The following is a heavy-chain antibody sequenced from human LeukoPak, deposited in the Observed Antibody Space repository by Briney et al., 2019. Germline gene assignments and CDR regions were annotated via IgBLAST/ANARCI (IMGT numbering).Heavy chain of an antibody. CDR3: AKDWAAAGTFYYYYYGMDV. CDR1: GFTFSNYG. Sequence: GGSLRLSCAASGFTFSNYGMSWVRQAPGKGLEWVSAISGSGGSTYYADSVKGRFTISRDNSKNTLYLQMNSLRAEDTAVYYCAKDWAAAGTFYYYYYGMDVWGQGTTVTVSS. CDR2: ISGSGGST. J-gene: IGHJ6*02. V-gene: IGHV3-23*01. D-gene: IGHD6-13*01.